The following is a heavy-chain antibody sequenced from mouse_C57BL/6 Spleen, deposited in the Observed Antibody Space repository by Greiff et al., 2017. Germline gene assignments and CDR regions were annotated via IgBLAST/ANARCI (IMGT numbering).Heavy chain of an antibody. CDR3: ASLGLGY. J-gene: IGHJ2*01. D-gene: IGHD4-1*01. CDR2: IYPGGGDT. CDR1: GYAFSSSW. V-gene: IGHV1-82*01. Sequence: QVQLKESGPELVKPGASVKISCKASGYAFSSSWMNWVKQRPGKGLEWIGRIYPGGGDTNYNGKFKGKATLTADKSSSTAYMQLSSLTSEDSAVYFCASLGLGYWGQGTTLTVSS.